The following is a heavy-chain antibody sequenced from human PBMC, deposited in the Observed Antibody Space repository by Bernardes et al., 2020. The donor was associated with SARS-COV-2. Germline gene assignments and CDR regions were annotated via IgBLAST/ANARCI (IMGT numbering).Heavy chain of an antibody. J-gene: IGHJ5*02. V-gene: IGHV4-34*01. CDR1: GGSLRGSY. CDR2: INHSGTT. CDR3: ARGSNPTEHWFDP. Sequence: SETLSLTCGVYGGSLRGSYWGWIRQTPGKGLEWIGEINHSGTTRYTPSLETRVAISVDTSKNQFSLKLWSLSAADTGVYYCARGSNPTEHWFDPWGQGTLVTVSS. D-gene: IGHD1-26*01.